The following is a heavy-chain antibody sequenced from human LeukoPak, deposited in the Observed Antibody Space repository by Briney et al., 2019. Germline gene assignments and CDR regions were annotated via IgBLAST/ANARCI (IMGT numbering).Heavy chain of an antibody. D-gene: IGHD6-6*01. J-gene: IGHJ5*02. Sequence: PSETLSLTCTVSGCSISSYYWSWIRQPPGKGLEWIGYIYYSGSTNYNPSLKSRVTISVDTSKNQFSLKLSSVTAADTAVYYCARDAFYTAARRRPTNWFDPWGQGTLVTVSS. CDR1: GCSISSYY. CDR3: ARDAFYTAARRRPTNWFDP. CDR2: IYYSGST. V-gene: IGHV4-59*01.